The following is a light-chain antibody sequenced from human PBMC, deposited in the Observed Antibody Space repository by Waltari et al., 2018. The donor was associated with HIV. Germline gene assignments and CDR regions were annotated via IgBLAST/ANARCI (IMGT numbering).Light chain of an antibody. Sequence: QLVLTQSPSASASLGASVKLTCPLSSGHSSYAIAWHQQQPGKCPRSMFKLSSDGSHSKGDRIPDRFSGSSSGADRYLTSSSLHSADEADYYCQPWGTGIQVFGGGTKLTVL. CDR1: SGHSSYA. CDR2: LSSDGSH. V-gene: IGLV4-69*01. CDR3: QPWGTGIQV. J-gene: IGLJ2*01.